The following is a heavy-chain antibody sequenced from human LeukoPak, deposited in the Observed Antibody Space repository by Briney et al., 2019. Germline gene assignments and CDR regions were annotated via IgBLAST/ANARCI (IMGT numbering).Heavy chain of an antibody. D-gene: IGHD2-2*01. CDR1: GFTFSSYA. V-gene: IGHV3-64*01. Sequence: GGSLRLSCAASGFTFSSYAMHWVRQAPGKGLEYVSAISSNGGSTYYANSVEGRFTISRDNSKNTLYLQMGSLRAEDMAVYYCASGGYCSSTSCTQGMDVWGQGTTVTVSS. CDR2: ISSNGGST. J-gene: IGHJ6*02. CDR3: ASGGYCSSTSCTQGMDV.